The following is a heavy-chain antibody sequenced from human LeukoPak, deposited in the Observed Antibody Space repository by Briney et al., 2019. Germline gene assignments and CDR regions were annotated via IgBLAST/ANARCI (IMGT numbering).Heavy chain of an antibody. J-gene: IGHJ3*01. V-gene: IGHV4-4*07. CDR2: IYVTGNT. Sequence: SETLSLTCTISGDSINNYNWNWIRQPAGKGLEWIGRIYVTGNTNYNPSLKSRVAMSVDTSKNHFSLRLTSVTAADTAVYYCARAFTIFGAGGFDVWGQGTFVTASS. CDR1: GDSINNYN. CDR3: ARAFTIFGAGGFDV. D-gene: IGHD3-3*01.